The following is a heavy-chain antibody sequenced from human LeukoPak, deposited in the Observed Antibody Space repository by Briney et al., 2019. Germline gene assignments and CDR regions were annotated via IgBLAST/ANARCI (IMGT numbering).Heavy chain of an antibody. Sequence: PGRSLRLSCAASGLTFSSYGMHWVRQAPGKGLEWVAVISYDGSNKYYADSVKGRFTISRDNSKNTLYLQMNSLRAEDTAVYYCAKDLIAVAGRDWYFDLWGRGTLVTVSS. CDR2: ISYDGSNK. D-gene: IGHD6-19*01. J-gene: IGHJ2*01. CDR3: AKDLIAVAGRDWYFDL. CDR1: GLTFSSYG. V-gene: IGHV3-30*18.